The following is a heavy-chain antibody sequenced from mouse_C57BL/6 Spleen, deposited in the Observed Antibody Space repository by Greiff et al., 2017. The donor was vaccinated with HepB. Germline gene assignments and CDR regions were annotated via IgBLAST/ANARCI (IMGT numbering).Heavy chain of an antibody. Sequence: QVQLQQPGAELVKPGASVKMSCKASGYTFTSYWITWVKQRPGQGLEWIGDIYPGSGSTNSNEKFKSKATLTVDTSSSTAYMQLSSLTSEDSAVYYCAREGDGSEVYFDYWGQGTTLTVSS. CDR2: IYPGSGST. J-gene: IGHJ2*01. V-gene: IGHV1-55*01. CDR1: GYTFTSYW. D-gene: IGHD1-1*01. CDR3: AREGDGSEVYFDY.